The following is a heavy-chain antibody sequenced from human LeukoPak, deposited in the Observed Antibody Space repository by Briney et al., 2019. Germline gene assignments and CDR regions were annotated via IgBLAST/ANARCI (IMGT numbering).Heavy chain of an antibody. D-gene: IGHD3-22*01. V-gene: IGHV1-2*02. J-gene: IGHJ4*02. CDR3: ARGAHYHDSSEGYDY. CDR1: GYTFTGYY. CDR2: INPNSGGT. Sequence: ASVKVSCKASGYTFTGYYMHWVRQAPGRGLEWMGWINPNSGGTNYAQKFQGRVTMTRDTSISTAYMELSRLRSDDTALYYCARGAHYHDSSEGYDYWGQGTLVTVSS.